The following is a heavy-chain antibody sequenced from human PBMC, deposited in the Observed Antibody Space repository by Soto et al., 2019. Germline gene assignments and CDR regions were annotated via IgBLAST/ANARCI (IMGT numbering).Heavy chain of an antibody. Sequence: QVQLVQSGAEVKKPGSSVKVSCKASGGTFSSYAISWVRQAPGQGLEWMGGIIPIFGTANYAQKFQGRVTITADESTSTAYMELSSLRSEDTAVYYCARAILSGALNPYYYYGMDVWGQGTTVTVSS. D-gene: IGHD1-26*01. J-gene: IGHJ6*02. V-gene: IGHV1-69*01. CDR2: IIPIFGTA. CDR3: ARAILSGALNPYYYYGMDV. CDR1: GGTFSSYA.